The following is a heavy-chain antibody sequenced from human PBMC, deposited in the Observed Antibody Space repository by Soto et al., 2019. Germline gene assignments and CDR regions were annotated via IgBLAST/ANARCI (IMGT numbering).Heavy chain of an antibody. CDR2: ISSSGSTI. V-gene: IGHV3-48*03. J-gene: IGHJ6*02. CDR3: ARIKAAAGHDYSYYGMHV. Sequence: GGSLRLSCAASDFTFSSYEMNWVRQAPGKGLEWVSYISSSGSTIYYADSVKGRFTISRDNAKNSLYLQMNSLRAEDTAVYYCARIKAAAGHDYSYYGMHVWGQGTTVTVSS. D-gene: IGHD6-13*01. CDR1: DFTFSSYE.